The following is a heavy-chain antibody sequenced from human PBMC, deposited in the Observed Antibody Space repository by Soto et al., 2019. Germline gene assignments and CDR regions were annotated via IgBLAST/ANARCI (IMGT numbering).Heavy chain of an antibody. D-gene: IGHD3-22*01. CDR2: IIPIFGTA. Sequence: QVQLVQSGAEVKKPGSSVKVSCKASGGTFSSYAISWVRPAPGQGLEWMGGIIPIFGTANYAQKFQGRVTITADESTSTAYMELSSLRSEDTAVYYCASGYYYDRSGYYPPLDAFDIWGQGTMVTVSS. V-gene: IGHV1-69*01. CDR3: ASGYYYDRSGYYPPLDAFDI. J-gene: IGHJ3*02. CDR1: GGTFSSYA.